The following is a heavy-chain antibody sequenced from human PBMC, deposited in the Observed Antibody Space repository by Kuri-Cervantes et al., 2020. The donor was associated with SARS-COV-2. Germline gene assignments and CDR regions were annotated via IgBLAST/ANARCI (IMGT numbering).Heavy chain of an antibody. J-gene: IGHJ6*03. V-gene: IGHV1-69*13. D-gene: IGHD4-23*01. Sequence: SVKVSCKASGGTFSSYAISWVRQAPGQGLEWMGGIIPIFGTANYAQKFRGRVTITADESTSTAYMELSSLRSEDTAMYYCARTSWYRGPGYGGYYYYYMDVWGKGTTVTVSS. CDR1: GGTFSSYA. CDR2: IIPIFGTA. CDR3: ARTSWYRGPGYGGYYYYYMDV.